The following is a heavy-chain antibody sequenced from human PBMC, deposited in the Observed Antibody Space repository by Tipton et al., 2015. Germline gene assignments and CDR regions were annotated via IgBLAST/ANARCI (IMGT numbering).Heavy chain of an antibody. V-gene: IGHV4-39*01. CDR3: ARARGRHGGLFDS. J-gene: IGHJ4*02. CDR2: IYYSGST. Sequence: TLSLTCTVSGGSISSSDYYWVWLRQPPGMGLECIGTIYYSGSTYYNPSLKSRVTISVETSKTQFSLKRSSVTAADTSVYYCARARGRHGGLFDSWGQGTLVTVSS. CDR1: GGSISSSDYY. D-gene: IGHD4-23*01.